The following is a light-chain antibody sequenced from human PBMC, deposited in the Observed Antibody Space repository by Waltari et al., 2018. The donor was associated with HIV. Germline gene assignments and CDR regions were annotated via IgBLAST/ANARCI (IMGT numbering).Light chain of an antibody. J-gene: IGKJ3*01. Sequence: DVQMTQSPSSLSVSIGDRVIITCRASQDITGFLAWFQHRPGTAPKSLIYGASTLQSGVASSKFSGSGSGTEFILTITNLQPEDTGTYYCQQYSAYPLTFGGGTKVEI. CDR3: QQYSAYPLT. V-gene: IGKV1-16*02. CDR1: QDITGF. CDR2: GAS.